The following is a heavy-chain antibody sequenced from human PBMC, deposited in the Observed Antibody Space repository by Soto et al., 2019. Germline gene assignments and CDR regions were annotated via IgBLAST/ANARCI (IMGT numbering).Heavy chain of an antibody. CDR3: VKVLVPWKLRLSTTRSIDY. Sequence: GGSLRLSCSASGFTFSSYAMHWVRQAPGKGLEYVSAISSNGGSTYYADSVKGRFTISRDNSKNTLYLQMSSLRAEDTAVYYCVKVLVPWKLRLSTTRSIDYWGQGTLVTVSS. J-gene: IGHJ4*02. CDR1: GFTFSSYA. D-gene: IGHD1-26*01. V-gene: IGHV3-64D*08. CDR2: ISSNGGST.